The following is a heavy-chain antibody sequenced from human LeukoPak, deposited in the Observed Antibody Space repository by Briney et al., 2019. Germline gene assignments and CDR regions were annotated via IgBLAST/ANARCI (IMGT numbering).Heavy chain of an antibody. J-gene: IGHJ5*02. Sequence: PSETLSLTCTVSGGPISSYYWSWIRQPPGKGLEWIGYIYYSGSTNYNPFLKSRVTISVDTSKNQFSLKLSSVTAADTAVYYCARERSDWFDPWGQGTLVTVSS. V-gene: IGHV4-59*01. CDR3: ARERSDWFDP. CDR2: IYYSGST. CDR1: GGPISSYY.